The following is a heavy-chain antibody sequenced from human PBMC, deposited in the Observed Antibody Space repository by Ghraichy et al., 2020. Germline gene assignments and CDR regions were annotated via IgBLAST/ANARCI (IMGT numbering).Heavy chain of an antibody. CDR3: ARHGLCSTSCYRKRWFDP. D-gene: IGHD2-2*01. J-gene: IGHJ5*02. CDR2: IYYSGST. Sequence: SQTLSLTCTVSGGSISSSSYYWGWIRQPPGKGLEWIGSIYYSGSTYYNPSLKSRVTISVDTSKNQFSLKLSSVTAADTAVYYCARHGLCSTSCYRKRWFDPWGQGTLVTVSS. CDR1: GGSISSSSYY. V-gene: IGHV4-39*01.